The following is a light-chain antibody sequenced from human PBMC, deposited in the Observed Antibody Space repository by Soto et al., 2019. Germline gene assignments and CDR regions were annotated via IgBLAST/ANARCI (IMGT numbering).Light chain of an antibody. CDR3: QSYDSTLSARYV. CDR2: GNI. J-gene: IGLJ1*01. V-gene: IGLV1-40*01. Sequence: QSVLTQPPSVSGAPGQRVTISCTGSSSNSGAGYDVHWYQQRPGTAPKLLIFGNINRPPGVPHRFSGPKSGTSASLAITGLQAEDEGDYYCQSYDSTLSARYVFGTGTKVTVL. CDR1: SSNSGAGYD.